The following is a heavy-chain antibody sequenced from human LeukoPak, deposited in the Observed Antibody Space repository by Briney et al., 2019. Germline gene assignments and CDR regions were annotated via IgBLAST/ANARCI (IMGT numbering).Heavy chain of an antibody. CDR1: GFIFSSHN. CDR3: ARDRESYCGGDCQYSFDY. J-gene: IGHJ4*02. CDR2: ISSESDYI. D-gene: IGHD2-21*02. Sequence: PGGSLRLSCAASGFIFSSHNMNWVRQAPGKGLEWVSSISSESDYIYYADSVKGRFTISRDNAANSLYLHVNSLRAEDTAVYYRARDRESYCGGDCQYSFDYWGQGTLVIVSS. V-gene: IGHV3-21*01.